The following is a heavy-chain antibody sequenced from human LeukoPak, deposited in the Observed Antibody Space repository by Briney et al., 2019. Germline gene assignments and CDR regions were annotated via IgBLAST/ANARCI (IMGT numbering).Heavy chain of an antibody. CDR2: IYPGDSDT. J-gene: IGHJ4*02. D-gene: IGHD3-22*01. CDR1: GYSFTSYW. Sequence: GESLKISCXGSGYSFTSYWIGWVRQMPGKGLEWMGIIYPGDSDTRYSPSFQGQVTISADKSISTAYLQWSSLKASDTAMYYCARLSSDSSGYYHLFDYWGQGTLVTVSS. V-gene: IGHV5-51*01. CDR3: ARLSSDSSGYYHLFDY.